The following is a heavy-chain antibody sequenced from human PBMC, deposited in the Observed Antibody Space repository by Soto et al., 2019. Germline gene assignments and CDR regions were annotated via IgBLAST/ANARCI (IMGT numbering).Heavy chain of an antibody. CDR1: GFTFSSYG. CDR2: ISYDGSNK. CDR3: AKDPRGYSYGSYYFDY. J-gene: IGHJ4*02. Sequence: LRLSCAASGFTFSSYGMHWVRQAPGKGLEWVAVISYDGSNKYYADSVKGRFTISRDNSKNTLYLQMNSLRAEDTAVYYCAKDPRGYSYGSYYFDYWGQGTLVTVSS. D-gene: IGHD5-18*01. V-gene: IGHV3-30*18.